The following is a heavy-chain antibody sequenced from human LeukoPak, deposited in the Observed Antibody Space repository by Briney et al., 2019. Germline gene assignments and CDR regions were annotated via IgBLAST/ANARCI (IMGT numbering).Heavy chain of an antibody. CDR2: ISSSGSTI. V-gene: IGHV3-48*03. Sequence: GGSLRLSCAASGFTFSSYEMTWVRQAPGKGLEWVSYISSSGSTIYYADSVKGRFTISRDNAKNSLYLQMNSLRAEDTAVYYCARIQLRYFDAAPGFFDYWGQGTLVTVSS. CDR3: ARIQLRYFDAAPGFFDY. D-gene: IGHD3-9*01. CDR1: GFTFSSYE. J-gene: IGHJ4*02.